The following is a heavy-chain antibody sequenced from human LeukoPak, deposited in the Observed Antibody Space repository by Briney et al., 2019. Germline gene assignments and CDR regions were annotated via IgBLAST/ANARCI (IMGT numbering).Heavy chain of an antibody. CDR2: IIPILGIA. J-gene: IGHJ4*02. CDR3: ARSSGGRGDPIDY. CDR1: GGTFSSYA. V-gene: IGHV1-69*04. Sequence: GSSVKVSCKASGGTFSSYAISWVRQAPGQGLEWMGRIIPILGIANYAQKFQGRVTITADKSTSTAYMELSSLRSEDTAVYYCARSSGGRGDPIDYWGQGTLVTVSS.